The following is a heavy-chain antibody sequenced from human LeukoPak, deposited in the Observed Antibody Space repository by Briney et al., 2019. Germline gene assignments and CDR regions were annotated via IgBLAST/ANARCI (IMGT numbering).Heavy chain of an antibody. CDR2: INPNSGGT. J-gene: IGHJ5*02. V-gene: IGHV1-2*02. D-gene: IGHD2-2*02. Sequence: ASVKVSCKASGYTFTGYYMHWVRRAPGQGLEWMGWINPNSGGTNYAQKFQGRVTMTRDTSISTAYMELSRLRSDDTAVYYCARDGCSSTSCHKTDNWFDPWGQGTLVTVSS. CDR1: GYTFTGYY. CDR3: ARDGCSSTSCHKTDNWFDP.